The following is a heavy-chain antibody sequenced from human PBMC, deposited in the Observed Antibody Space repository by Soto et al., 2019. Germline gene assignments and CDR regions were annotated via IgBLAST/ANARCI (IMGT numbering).Heavy chain of an antibody. CDR1: GFTFSSYE. CDR3: ARGQYSSGGGYFDY. D-gene: IGHD6-19*01. J-gene: IGHJ4*02. Sequence: EVQLVESGGGLVQPGGSLRLSCAASGFTFSSYEMNWVRQAPGKGLEWVSYISSSGSTIYSADSVKGRFTISRDNAKNSRYLQMNSLRAEDTAVYYCARGQYSSGGGYFDYWGQETLVTVPS. CDR2: ISSSGSTI. V-gene: IGHV3-48*03.